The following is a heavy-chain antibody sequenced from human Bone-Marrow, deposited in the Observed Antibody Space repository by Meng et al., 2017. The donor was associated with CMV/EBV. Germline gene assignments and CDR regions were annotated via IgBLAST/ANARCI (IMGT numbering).Heavy chain of an antibody. J-gene: IGHJ4*02. CDR3: ARDNWNDIDY. Sequence: SVKVSCKASGGTFSSYAISWVRQAPGQGLEWMGGFIPILNTPKYAQKFQGRVTITTDESTTTAYMEVRSLTSEDTAVYFCARDNWNDIDYWGQGTLVTVSS. V-gene: IGHV1-69*05. D-gene: IGHD1-1*01. CDR1: GGTFSSYA. CDR2: FIPILNTP.